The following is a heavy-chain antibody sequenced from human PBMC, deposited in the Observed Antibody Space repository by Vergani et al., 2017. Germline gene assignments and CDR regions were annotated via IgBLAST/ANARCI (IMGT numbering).Heavy chain of an antibody. J-gene: IGHJ6*03. CDR2: ICDDGSKE. CDR1: GFSFGDYA. D-gene: IGHD2-8*01. Sequence: VQLVESGGGLVPPGRSLRLSCAASGFSFGDYAMTWVRQAPGKGLEWVAIICDDGSKEYYADSVKGRFTISRDNSKNTLYLQMNNLKAADTAVYYCARSGYCAHGVCYMTYYYYMDVWGKGTAVTVSS. V-gene: IGHV3-33*01. CDR3: ARSGYCAHGVCYMTYYYYMDV.